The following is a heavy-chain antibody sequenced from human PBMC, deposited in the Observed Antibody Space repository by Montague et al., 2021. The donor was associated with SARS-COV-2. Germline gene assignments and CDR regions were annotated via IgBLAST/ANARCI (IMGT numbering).Heavy chain of an antibody. D-gene: IGHD2-21*01. V-gene: IGHV4-61*02. CDR3: ARVVGFDFDY. Sequence: TLSLTCTVSGGSISSGCYYWSWIRQPAGKGLEWIGRIYTSGSTNYNPSLKSRVTISVDTSKNQFSLKLSSVTAADTAVYYCARVVGFDFDYWGQGTLVTVSS. CDR2: IYTSGST. CDR1: GGSISSGCYY. J-gene: IGHJ4*02.